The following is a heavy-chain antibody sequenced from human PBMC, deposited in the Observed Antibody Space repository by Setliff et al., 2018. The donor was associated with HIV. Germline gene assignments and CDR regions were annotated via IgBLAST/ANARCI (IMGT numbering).Heavy chain of an antibody. J-gene: IGHJ4*02. V-gene: IGHV3-21*01. CDR1: GFAFSTYA. CDR3: AREAPIQGVTYGFPHFDY. CDR2: ISRDNFVR. Sequence: PGGSLRLSCAASGFAFSTYAMSWVRQAPGKGLEWVASISRDNFVRFYADSVRGRFNVSRDNAQKSLFLQMNSLKADDTAFYYCAREAPIQGVTYGFPHFDYWGQGALVTVSS. D-gene: IGHD3-10*01.